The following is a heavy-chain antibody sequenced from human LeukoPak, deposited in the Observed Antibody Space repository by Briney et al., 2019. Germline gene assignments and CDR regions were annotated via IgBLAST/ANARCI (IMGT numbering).Heavy chain of an antibody. CDR2: IKQDGSEK. CDR1: GFTFSSYW. J-gene: IGHJ5*02. V-gene: IGHV3-7*01. CDR3: ARDGLYWGGNWFDP. Sequence: QPGGSLRLSCAASGFTFSSYWMSWVRQAPGKGLEWVANIKQDGSEKYYVDSVKGRFTISRDNAKNSLYLQMNSLRAEDTAVYYCARDGLYWGGNWFDPWGQGTLVTVSS. D-gene: IGHD2-8*02.